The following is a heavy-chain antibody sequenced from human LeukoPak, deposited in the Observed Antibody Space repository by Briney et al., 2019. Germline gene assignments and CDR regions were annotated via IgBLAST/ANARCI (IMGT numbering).Heavy chain of an antibody. D-gene: IGHD3-16*02. CDR1: GGSISSSSYY. J-gene: IGHJ5*02. Sequence: SETLSLTCTVSGGSISSSSYYWGWIRQPPGEGLEWIGGIYYSGSTYYNPSLKSRVTISVDTSKNQFSLKLSSVTAADTAVYYCARGLPYDYVWGSYRSNWFDPWGQGTLVTVSS. V-gene: IGHV4-39*07. CDR2: IYYSGST. CDR3: ARGLPYDYVWGSYRSNWFDP.